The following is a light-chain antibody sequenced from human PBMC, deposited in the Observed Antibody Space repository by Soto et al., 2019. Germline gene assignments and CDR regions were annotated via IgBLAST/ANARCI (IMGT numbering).Light chain of an antibody. CDR1: QSIRHY. V-gene: IGKV1-39*01. CDR3: QQSYSNVALT. J-gene: IGKJ4*01. CDR2: AAS. Sequence: DIQMTQSPSSLSASVGDRVTITCRASQSIRHYLNWYQHKPGKAPSLLIHAASTLQTGVPSRFSGSGSGTDFTLTINTLQPEDFASYYCQQSYSNVALTFGGGTKVEIK.